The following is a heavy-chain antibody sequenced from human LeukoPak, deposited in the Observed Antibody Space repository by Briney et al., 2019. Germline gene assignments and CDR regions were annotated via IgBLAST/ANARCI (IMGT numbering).Heavy chain of an antibody. J-gene: IGHJ4*02. CDR2: VYSTGSI. CDR3: ARDRRQHDYGDYYFDL. CDR1: NGSIRSSSYY. V-gene: IGHV4-61*02. D-gene: IGHD4-17*01. Sequence: SQTLSLTCAVSNGSIRSSSYYWNWIRQPVGKGLEWIGRVYSTGSINYSPSPQSRVTISIDTSKNHFSLKLSSVTAADTAVYYCARDRRQHDYGDYYFDLWGQGTLVIVSS.